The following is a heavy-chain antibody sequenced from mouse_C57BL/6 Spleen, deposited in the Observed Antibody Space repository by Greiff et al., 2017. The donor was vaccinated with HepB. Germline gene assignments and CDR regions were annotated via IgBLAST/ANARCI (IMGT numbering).Heavy chain of an antibody. CDR1: GYTFTSYW. V-gene: IGHV1-52*01. Sequence: VQLQQPGAELVRPGSSVKLSCKASGYTFTSYWMHWVKQRPIQGLEWIGNIDPSDSETHYNQKFKDKATLTVDKSSSTAYMQLSSLTSEDSAVYYCARDTTVNAMDYWGQGTSVTVSS. CDR2: IDPSDSET. D-gene: IGHD1-1*01. CDR3: ARDTTVNAMDY. J-gene: IGHJ4*01.